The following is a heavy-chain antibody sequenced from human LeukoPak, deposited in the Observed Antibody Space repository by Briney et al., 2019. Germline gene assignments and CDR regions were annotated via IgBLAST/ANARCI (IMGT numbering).Heavy chain of an antibody. Sequence: SETLSLTCTVSGGSISSYYWSWIRQPPGKGLEWIGYIYYSGSTNYNPSLKSRVTTSVDTSKNQFSLKLSSVTAADTAVYYCARPEVSVGAIRFDYWGQGTLVTVSS. J-gene: IGHJ4*02. CDR3: ARPEVSVGAIRFDY. CDR2: IYYSGST. CDR1: GGSISSYY. V-gene: IGHV4-59*01. D-gene: IGHD1-26*01.